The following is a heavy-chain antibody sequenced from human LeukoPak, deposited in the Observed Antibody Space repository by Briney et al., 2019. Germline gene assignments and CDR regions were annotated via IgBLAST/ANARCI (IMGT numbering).Heavy chain of an antibody. D-gene: IGHD6-13*01. V-gene: IGHV5-10-1*01. CDR3: ARRDRYTWYSFDY. CDR1: GYSFTSYW. J-gene: IGHJ4*02. Sequence: GESLKISCKGSGYSFTSYWITWVRQMPGKGLEWMGRIDPSGSYTSYSSSFQGHVTITVDKSVNTAYLHWSSLQASDTAMFYCARRDRYTWYSFDYWGQGTLVTVSS. CDR2: IDPSGSYT.